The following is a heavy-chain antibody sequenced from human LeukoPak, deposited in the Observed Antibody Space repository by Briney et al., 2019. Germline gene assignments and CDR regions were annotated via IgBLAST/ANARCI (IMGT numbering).Heavy chain of an antibody. V-gene: IGHV3-48*04. CDR1: GFTFSSYS. J-gene: IGHJ3*02. CDR3: ARGTNNAFDI. Sequence: GGSLRLSCAASGFTFSSYSMTWVRQTPGKGLQWVSYISSGSSTVYYADSVRGRFTISRDNAENSLYLQMDSLRAEDTAVYYCARGTNNAFDIWGQGTIVTVSS. D-gene: IGHD2-2*01. CDR2: ISSGSSTV.